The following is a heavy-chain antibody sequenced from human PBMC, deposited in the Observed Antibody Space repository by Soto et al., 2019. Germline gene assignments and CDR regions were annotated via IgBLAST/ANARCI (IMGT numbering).Heavy chain of an antibody. CDR3: ARGGGTGTTRDYYYYGMDV. D-gene: IGHD1-7*01. CDR2: INHSGST. Sequence: SETLSLTCTVSGGSISSYYWSWIRQPPGKGLEWIGEINHSGSTNYNPSLKSRVTISVDTSKNQFSLKLSSVTAADTAVYYCARGGGTGTTRDYYYYGMDVWGQGTTVTVSS. J-gene: IGHJ6*02. V-gene: IGHV4-34*01. CDR1: GGSISSYY.